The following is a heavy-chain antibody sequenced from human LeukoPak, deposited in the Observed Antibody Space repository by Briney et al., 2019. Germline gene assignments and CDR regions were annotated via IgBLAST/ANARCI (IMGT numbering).Heavy chain of an antibody. D-gene: IGHD4-23*01. V-gene: IGHV3-74*01. J-gene: IGHJ4*02. CDR3: ARETSGVTSDLAS. CDR1: GFTFSSYW. CDR2: INSDGSST. Sequence: GGSLRLSCAASGFTFSSYWMHWVRQAPGKGLVWVSRINSDGSSTSYADSVKGRFTISRDNAKNTLYLQMNSLRARDRPVYYCARETSGVTSDLASWGKETLVTV.